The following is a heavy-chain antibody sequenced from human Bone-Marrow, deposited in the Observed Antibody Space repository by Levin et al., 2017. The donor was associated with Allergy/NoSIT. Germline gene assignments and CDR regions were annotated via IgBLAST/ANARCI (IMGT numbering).Heavy chain of an antibody. CDR1: GFSFSNFW. J-gene: IGHJ4*02. V-gene: IGHV3-7*01. CDR3: ARVDPDSFGYTDY. CDR2: INQAGSAR. D-gene: IGHD5-18*01. Sequence: GGSLRLSCAASGFSFSNFWMSWVRQAPGKGLEWVANINQAGSARYYVDSVKGRFTLSRDNAKNSLSLQMNSLRAEDTAVYYCARVDPDSFGYTDYWGQGTLVTVSS.